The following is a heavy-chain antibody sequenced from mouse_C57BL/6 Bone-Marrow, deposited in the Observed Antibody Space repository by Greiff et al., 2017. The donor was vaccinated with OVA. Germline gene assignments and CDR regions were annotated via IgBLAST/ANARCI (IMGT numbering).Heavy chain of an antibody. CDR3: AIPSWFAY. Sequence: QVHVKQSGAELARPGASVKLSCKASGYTFTSYGISWVKQRTGQGLEWIGEIYPRSGNTYYNEKFKGKATLTADKSSSTAYMELRSLTSEDSAVYFCAIPSWFAYWGPATMVTVSA. CDR1: GYTFTSYG. V-gene: IGHV1-81*01. CDR2: IYPRSGNT. J-gene: IGHJ3*01.